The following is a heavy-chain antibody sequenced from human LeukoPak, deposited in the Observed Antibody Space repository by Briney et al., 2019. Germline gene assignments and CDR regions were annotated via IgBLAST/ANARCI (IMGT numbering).Heavy chain of an antibody. CDR1: GFTFDDYA. J-gene: IGHJ4*02. CDR2: ISWNSGII. CDR3: ARDRDSSSWYFDY. Sequence: PGGSLRLSCAASGFTFDDYAMNWVRQAPGKGLEWVSGISWNSGIIGYADSVKGRFTISRDNAKNSLYLQMNSLRAEDTAVYYCARDRDSSSWYFDYWGQGTLVTVSS. V-gene: IGHV3-9*01. D-gene: IGHD6-13*01.